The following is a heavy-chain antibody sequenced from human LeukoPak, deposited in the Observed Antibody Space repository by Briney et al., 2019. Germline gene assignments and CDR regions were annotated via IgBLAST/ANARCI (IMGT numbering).Heavy chain of an antibody. CDR3: AKSVRTDPFEY. CDR1: GASISSNY. J-gene: IGHJ4*02. D-gene: IGHD1-1*01. CDR2: IYSSGST. Sequence: PSETLSLTCTVSGASISSNYCSWIRQPPGKGLEWIGYIYSSGSTNSNPSLKSRVTMSVDTSKNQFSLRLTSVTAADTAFYYCAKSVRTDPFEYWGQGTLVTVS. V-gene: IGHV4-59*08.